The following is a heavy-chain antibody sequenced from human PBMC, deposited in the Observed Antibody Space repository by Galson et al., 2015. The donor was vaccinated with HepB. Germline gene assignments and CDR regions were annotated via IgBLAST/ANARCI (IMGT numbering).Heavy chain of an antibody. Sequence: SVKVSCKASSYTFTNYGISWVRQAPGQGLEWMGWISVYNGNTKYGQKFQGRVDMTTDTSTNTAYLELRNLRSDDTAIYYCARTFGGVIVPLFYGMDVWGQGTTVIVSS. J-gene: IGHJ6*02. CDR2: ISVYNGNT. CDR1: SYTFTNYG. CDR3: ARTFGGVIVPLFYGMDV. V-gene: IGHV1-18*04. D-gene: IGHD3-16*02.